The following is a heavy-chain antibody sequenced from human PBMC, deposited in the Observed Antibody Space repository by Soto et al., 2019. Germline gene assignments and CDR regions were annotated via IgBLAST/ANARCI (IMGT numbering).Heavy chain of an antibody. CDR3: AKVGVATDGDYL. V-gene: IGHV3-23*01. Sequence: PGGSLRLSCTVSRFNISNHAMTWVRQAPGEGLEWVAVISGGGQSTHYVDSVKGRFTISRDNSKNMVFLQMNSLRIEDTALYFCAKVGVATDGDYLWGQGTVVTVSS. J-gene: IGHJ5*02. D-gene: IGHD3-3*01. CDR2: ISGGGQST. CDR1: RFNISNHA.